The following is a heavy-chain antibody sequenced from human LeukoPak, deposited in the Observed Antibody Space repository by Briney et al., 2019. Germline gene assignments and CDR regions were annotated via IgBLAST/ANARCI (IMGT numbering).Heavy chain of an antibody. D-gene: IGHD1-26*01. Sequence: QPGGSLRLSCAASGFSFRSYAMSRVRQAPGKGLVWVSRINTDGSSSSYADSVKGRFTISRDNAKNTLYLQMNSLRAEDTAVYYCASLREPLVSWGQGALVTVSS. J-gene: IGHJ5*02. CDR1: GFSFRSYA. CDR3: ASLREPLVS. CDR2: INTDGSSS. V-gene: IGHV3-74*01.